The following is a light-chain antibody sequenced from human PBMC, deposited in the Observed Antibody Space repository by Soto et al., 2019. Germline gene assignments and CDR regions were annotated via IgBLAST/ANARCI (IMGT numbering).Light chain of an antibody. CDR1: SSDVGGYNY. CDR2: EDT. CDR3: SSHAGIINVV. J-gene: IGLJ3*02. V-gene: IGLV2-8*01. Sequence: QSALTQPPSASGSPGQSVTISCTGTSSDVGGYNYVSWYQQHPGKAPKLIIYEDTKRPSGVPDRFSGSKSGNTASLTVSGLLAEDEADYYCSSHAGIINVVFGGGTKLTVL.